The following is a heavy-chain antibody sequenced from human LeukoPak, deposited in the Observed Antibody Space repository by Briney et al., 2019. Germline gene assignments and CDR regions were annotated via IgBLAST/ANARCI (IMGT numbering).Heavy chain of an antibody. Sequence: PGGSLRLSCAASGFTFSDYYMSWIRQAPGKGLEWVSYISSSGSTIYYADSVKGRFTISRDNAKNPLYLQMNSLRAEDTAVYYCARDFHSIHAFDIWGQGTMVTVSS. CDR2: ISSSGSTI. V-gene: IGHV3-11*04. J-gene: IGHJ3*02. D-gene: IGHD2/OR15-2a*01. CDR1: GFTFSDYY. CDR3: ARDFHSIHAFDI.